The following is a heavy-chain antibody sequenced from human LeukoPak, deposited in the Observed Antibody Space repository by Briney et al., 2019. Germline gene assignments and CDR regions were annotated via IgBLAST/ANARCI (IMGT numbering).Heavy chain of an antibody. J-gene: IGHJ4*02. D-gene: IGHD6-19*01. CDR2: ISGSGGST. CDR3: AKVRIAVAGYVAYYFDY. V-gene: IGHV3-23*01. CDR1: GFTFSSYA. Sequence: GGTQRLSCAASGFTFSSYAMSWVRQAPGKGLEWVSAISGSGGSTYYADSVKGRFTISRDNSKNTLYLQMNSLRAEDTAVYYCAKVRIAVAGYVAYYFDYWGQGTLVTVSS.